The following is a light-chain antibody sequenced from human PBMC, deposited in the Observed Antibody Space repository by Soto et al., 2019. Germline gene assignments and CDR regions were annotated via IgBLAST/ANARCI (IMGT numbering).Light chain of an antibody. CDR1: QSISSY. CDR2: AAS. Sequence: DIQMTQSPSSLSASVGDRVTITCRASQSISSYLNWYQQKPGKAPKLLIYAASSLQSGVPSRFSGSGSGTDFTLTISSLQPEDFATYYCQQTHSIPWTFGQGAEVDIK. CDR3: QQTHSIPWT. J-gene: IGKJ1*01. V-gene: IGKV1-39*01.